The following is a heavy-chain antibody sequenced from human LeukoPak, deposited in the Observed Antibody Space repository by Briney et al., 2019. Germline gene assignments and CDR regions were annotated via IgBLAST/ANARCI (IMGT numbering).Heavy chain of an antibody. CDR1: GFTFSTYW. V-gene: IGHV3-7*01. CDR2: IKQEGSEK. J-gene: IGHJ4*02. Sequence: GGSLRLSCAASGFTFSTYWMIGVTEARGKGREGVANIKQEGSEKYYVASVTGRFTISRDNAKNSLYLQMNSLRAEDTAMYYCARDSAGNDYWGQGTLVTVSS. D-gene: IGHD6-13*01. CDR3: ARDSAGNDY.